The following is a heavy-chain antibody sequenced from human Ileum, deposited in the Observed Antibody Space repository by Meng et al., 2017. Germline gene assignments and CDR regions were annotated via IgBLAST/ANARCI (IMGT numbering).Heavy chain of an antibody. CDR3: AKDNLVVTTIQGYFDY. J-gene: IGHJ4*02. V-gene: IGHV3-23*01. CDR2: ISGNGDIT. D-gene: IGHD2-21*02. Sequence: EVQLLEPGGGLVQPGGSLRPSCAASGFTFSSYAMTWVRQAPGTGLEWVSVISGNGDITYYADSVRGRFTISRDNSKDTLYLEMNSLRAEDTALYYCAKDNLVVTTIQGYFDYWGLGTLVTVSS. CDR1: GFTFSSYA.